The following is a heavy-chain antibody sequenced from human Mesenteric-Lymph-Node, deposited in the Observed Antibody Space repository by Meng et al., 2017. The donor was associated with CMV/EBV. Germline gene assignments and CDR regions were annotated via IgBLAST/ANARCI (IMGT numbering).Heavy chain of an antibody. CDR1: GFTFSSYS. J-gene: IGHJ4*02. D-gene: IGHD1-26*01. V-gene: IGHV3-21*01. CDR2: ISSSSSYI. Sequence: GGSLRLSCAASGFTFSSYSMNWVRQAPGKGLEWVSSISSSSSYIYYADSVKGRFTISRDNAKNSLYLQMNSLRAEDTAVYYCARDYSGSYFFFDYWGQGTLVTVSS. CDR3: ARDYSGSYFFFDY.